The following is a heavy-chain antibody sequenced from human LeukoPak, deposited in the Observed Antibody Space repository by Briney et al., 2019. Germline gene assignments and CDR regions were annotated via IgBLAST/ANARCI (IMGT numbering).Heavy chain of an antibody. CDR3: ARGVDTEASCNY. D-gene: IGHD5-18*01. CDR2: IIPIFGTA. Sequence: ASVKVSCKASGGTFSSYAISWVRQAPGQGLEWMGRIIPIFGTANYAQKFQGRVTITTDESTGTAYMELSSLRSEDTAVYYCARGVDTEASCNYWGQGTLVTVSS. CDR1: GGTFSSYA. J-gene: IGHJ4*02. V-gene: IGHV1-69*05.